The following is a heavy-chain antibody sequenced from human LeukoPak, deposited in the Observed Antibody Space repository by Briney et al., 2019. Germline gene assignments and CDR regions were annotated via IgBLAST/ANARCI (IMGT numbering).Heavy chain of an antibody. CDR3: ARPAGTYDYSYGMDV. J-gene: IGHJ6*02. V-gene: IGHV3-33*01. D-gene: IGHD6-19*01. Sequence: HPGRSLRLSCAAPGFTFSSYGMHWVRQAPGKGLEWVAVIWYDGSNKYYADSVKGRFTISRDNSKNTLYLQMNSLRAKDTAVYYCARPAGTYDYSYGMDVWGQGTTVTVSS. CDR1: GFTFSSYG. CDR2: IWYDGSNK.